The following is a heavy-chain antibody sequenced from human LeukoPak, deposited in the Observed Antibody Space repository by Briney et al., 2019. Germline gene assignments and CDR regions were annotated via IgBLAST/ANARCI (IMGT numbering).Heavy chain of an antibody. V-gene: IGHV1-8*01. D-gene: IGHD3-9*01. CDR3: AREGAAYYDIPNWFDP. CDR1: GYTFTSYD. Sequence: ASVKVSCKASGYTFTSYDINWVRQATGQGLEWIGWMNPNSGNTGYAQKFQGRVTMTRNTSISTAYMELSSLRSEDTAVYYCAREGAAYYDIPNWFDPWGQGTLVTVSS. CDR2: MNPNSGNT. J-gene: IGHJ5*02.